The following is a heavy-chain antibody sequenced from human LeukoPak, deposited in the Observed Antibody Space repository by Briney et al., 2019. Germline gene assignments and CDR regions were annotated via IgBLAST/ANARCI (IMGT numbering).Heavy chain of an antibody. CDR2: ISYDGDNQ. D-gene: IGHD2-2*01. V-gene: IGHV3-30*18. J-gene: IGHJ4*02. CDR1: GFSFSSSG. Sequence: GGSLRLSCAASGFSFSSSGMHWVRQAPGKGLEWVTFISYDGDNQHYAASVKGRFTVSRSNPKNTLFLDLTSLRPEDTAVYYCTKEGLLQHCSNTTCYVDHWGQGTLVTVSS. CDR3: TKEGLLQHCSNTTCYVDH.